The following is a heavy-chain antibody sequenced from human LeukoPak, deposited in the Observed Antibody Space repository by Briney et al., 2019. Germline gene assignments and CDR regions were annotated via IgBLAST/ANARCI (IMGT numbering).Heavy chain of an antibody. CDR3: ARDPIDWNYGDAFDI. CDR2: INPNSGGT. V-gene: IGHV1-2*04. CDR1: GYTFTGYY. Sequence: ASVKVSCKASGYTFTGYYMHWVRQAPGQGLEWMGWINPNSGGTNYAQKFQGWVTMTRDTSISTAYMELSRLRSDDTAVYYCARDPIDWNYGDAFDIWGQGTLVTVSS. D-gene: IGHD1-7*01. J-gene: IGHJ3*02.